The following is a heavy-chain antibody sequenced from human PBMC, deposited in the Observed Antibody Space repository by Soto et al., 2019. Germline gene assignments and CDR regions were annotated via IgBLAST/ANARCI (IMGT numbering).Heavy chain of an antibody. V-gene: IGHV2-5*02. CDR2: IYWDDDK. CDR1: GFSLSTSGVG. Sequence: QITLKESGPTLVKPTQTLTLTCTFSGFSLSTSGVGVGWIRQSPGKALEWLAVIYWDDDKRYSPSLKSRLSITKDTSKHQVVLTLTNMDPVDTATYYCAHKGPEDWPLDYWGQGTLLTVSS. CDR3: AHKGPEDWPLDY. J-gene: IGHJ4*02. D-gene: IGHD3-9*01.